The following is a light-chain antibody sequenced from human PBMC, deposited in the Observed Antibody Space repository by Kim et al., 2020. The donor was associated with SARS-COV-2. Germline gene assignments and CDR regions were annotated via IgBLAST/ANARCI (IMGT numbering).Light chain of an antibody. V-gene: IGKV1-5*01. Sequence: TLAAAVGDSVPVNCRASKSISRLLDWYQQKPSKAPNLPISDGSNLQSGVPSRCSGSGSGTEFTLTISSLQPDDFAIYYCQHRQTFGQGTKVDIK. CDR1: KSISRL. CDR3: QHRQT. J-gene: IGKJ1*01. CDR2: DGS.